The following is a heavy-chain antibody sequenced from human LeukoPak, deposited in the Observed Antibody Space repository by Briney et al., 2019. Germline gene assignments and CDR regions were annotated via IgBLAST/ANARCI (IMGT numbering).Heavy chain of an antibody. V-gene: IGHV3-64*01. CDR1: RFTSSSYA. Sequence: GGSLRLSCAASRFTSSSYAMHWVRQAPGKGLEYVSAISSNGGSTYYANSVKGRFTISRDNSKNTLYLQMGSLRAEDMAVYYCAGGSGSDYDYWGQGTLVTVSS. CDR3: AGGSGSDYDY. J-gene: IGHJ4*02. D-gene: IGHD1-26*01. CDR2: ISSNGGST.